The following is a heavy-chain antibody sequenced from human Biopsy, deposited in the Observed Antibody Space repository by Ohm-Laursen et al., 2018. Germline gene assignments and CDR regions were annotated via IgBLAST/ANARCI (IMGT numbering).Heavy chain of an antibody. V-gene: IGHV4-39*01. CDR1: GGSISNNNYY. CDR2: IFYRGST. Sequence: GTLSLTCIVSGGSISNNNYYWGWIRQPPGKGLEWIGSIFYRGSTHYKPSLKSRVNISVDTTKNQFSLKLNSVTAADTAVYYCARDYDTSGYYYVSWGQGTLVTVSS. CDR3: ARDYDTSGYYYVS. J-gene: IGHJ5*02. D-gene: IGHD3-22*01.